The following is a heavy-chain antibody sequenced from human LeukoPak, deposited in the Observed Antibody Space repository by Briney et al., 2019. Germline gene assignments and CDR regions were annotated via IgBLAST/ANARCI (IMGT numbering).Heavy chain of an antibody. V-gene: IGHV4-39*01. D-gene: IGHD5-24*01. J-gene: IGHJ4*02. CDR2: IYYSGST. CDR1: GGSISSSSYY. Sequence: SETLSLTCTVSGGSISSSSYYWGWIRQPPGKGLEWIGSIYYSGSTYYNPSLKSRVTISVDTSKNQFSLKLSSVTAADTAVYYCARLRRRGAWPVDYWGQGTLVTVSS. CDR3: ARLRRRGAWPVDY.